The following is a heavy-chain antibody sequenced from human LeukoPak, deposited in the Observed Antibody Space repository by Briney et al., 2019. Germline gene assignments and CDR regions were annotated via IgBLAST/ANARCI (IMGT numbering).Heavy chain of an antibody. Sequence: PSETLSLTCAVYGGSFSGYYWSWIRQPPGKGLECIGEINHSGSTNYNPSLKSRVTISVDTSKNQFSLKLSSVTAADTAVYYCARLSRGYSYGYTFVSYFDYWGQGTLVTVSS. V-gene: IGHV4-34*01. J-gene: IGHJ4*02. CDR1: GGSFSGYY. CDR2: INHSGST. D-gene: IGHD5-18*01. CDR3: ARLSRGYSYGYTFVSYFDY.